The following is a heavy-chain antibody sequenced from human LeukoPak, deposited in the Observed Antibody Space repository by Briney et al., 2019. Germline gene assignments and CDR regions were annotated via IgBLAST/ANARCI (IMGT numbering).Heavy chain of an antibody. CDR3: ASRPISSSWYS. CDR2: INHSGST. D-gene: IGHD6-13*01. J-gene: IGHJ4*02. V-gene: IGHV4-38-2*02. CDR1: GYSISSGYY. Sequence: SETLSLTCTVSGYSISSGYYWGWIRQPPGKGLEWIGEINHSGSTNYNPSLKSRVTISVDTSKNQFSLKLSSVTAADTAVYYCASRPISSSWYSWGQGTLVTVSS.